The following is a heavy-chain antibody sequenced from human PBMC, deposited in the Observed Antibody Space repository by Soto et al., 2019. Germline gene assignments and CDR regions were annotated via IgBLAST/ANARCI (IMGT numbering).Heavy chain of an antibody. CDR2: INHSGST. Sequence: SETLSLTCSVYGGSFSGYYWSWIRQPPGKGLEWIGEINHSGSTNYNPSLKSRVTISVDTSKNQSSLKLSSVTAADTAVYYCARGAWYSSGWYIGPRGWFDPWGQGTLVTVSS. D-gene: IGHD6-19*01. J-gene: IGHJ5*02. CDR1: GGSFSGYY. V-gene: IGHV4-34*01. CDR3: ARGAWYSSGWYIGPRGWFDP.